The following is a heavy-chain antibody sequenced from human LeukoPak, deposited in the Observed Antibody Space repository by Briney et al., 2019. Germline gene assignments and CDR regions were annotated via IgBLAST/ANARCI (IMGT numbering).Heavy chain of an antibody. CDR2: INSDGSWT. J-gene: IGHJ4*02. V-gene: IGHV3-74*01. Sequence: GGSLRLSCVASGNYWMHWVRQAPGKGLVWVSHINSDGSWTNHADSVKGRFTISRDNVKNTLYMEMNSLRAEDTAVYYCVRDLGGRSGHWGQGTLVTVSS. CDR3: VRDLGGRSGH. CDR1: GNYW. D-gene: IGHD1-26*01.